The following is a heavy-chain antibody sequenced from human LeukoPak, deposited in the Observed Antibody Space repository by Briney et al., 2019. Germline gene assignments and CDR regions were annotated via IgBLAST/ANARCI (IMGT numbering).Heavy chain of an antibody. CDR2: ISSSGSTI. CDR1: GFTFSSYE. J-gene: IGHJ4*02. D-gene: IGHD3-22*01. CDR3: ARDFVIGSGTAVDFYYDSSGSDY. V-gene: IGHV3-48*03. Sequence: PGGSLRLSCAASGFTFSSYEMNWVRQAPGKGLEWVSYISSSGSTIYYADSVKGRFTISRDNAKNSLYLQMNSLRAEDTAVYYCARDFVIGSGTAVDFYYDSSGSDYWGQGTLVTVSS.